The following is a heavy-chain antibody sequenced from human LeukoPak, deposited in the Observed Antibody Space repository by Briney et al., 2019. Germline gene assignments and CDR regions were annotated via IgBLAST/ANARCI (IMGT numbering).Heavy chain of an antibody. V-gene: IGHV3-48*01. D-gene: IGHD2-2*01. CDR3: ARDLKSIVVPGGHNWFDP. CDR2: ISSSSSTI. CDR1: GFTFNSYG. J-gene: IGHJ5*02. Sequence: GGSLRLSCAASGFTFNSYGMHWVRQAPGKGLEWVSYISSSSSTIYYADSVKGRFTISRDNAKNSLYLQMNSLRAEDTAVYYCARDLKSIVVPGGHNWFDPWGQGTLVTVSS.